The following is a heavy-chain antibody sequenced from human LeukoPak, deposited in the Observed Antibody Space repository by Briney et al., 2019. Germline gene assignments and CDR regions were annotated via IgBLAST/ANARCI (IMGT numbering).Heavy chain of an antibody. Sequence: PSETLSLTCAVYGGSFSGYYWSWIRQPPGKGLEWIGYIYYSGSTNYNPSLKSRVTISVDTSKNQFSLKLSSVTAADTAVYYCAREGGGYCSSTSCASDAFDIWGQGTMVTVSS. D-gene: IGHD2-2*01. CDR3: AREGGGYCSSTSCASDAFDI. CDR2: IYYSGST. V-gene: IGHV4-59*01. J-gene: IGHJ3*02. CDR1: GGSFSGYY.